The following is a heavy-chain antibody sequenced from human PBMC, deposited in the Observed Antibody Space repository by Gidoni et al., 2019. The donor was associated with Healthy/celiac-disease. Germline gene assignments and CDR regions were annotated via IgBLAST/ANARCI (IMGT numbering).Heavy chain of an antibody. CDR3: ARSTIPYYFDY. J-gene: IGHJ4*02. V-gene: IGHV3-21*01. CDR1: GFTFSSYS. D-gene: IGHD3-3*01. CDR2: ISSSSSYI. Sequence: EVQLVESGGGLVKPGGSLRPSCAASGFTFSSYSMNWVRQAPGKGLEWVSSISSSSSYIYYADSVKGRFTISRDNAKNSLYLQMNSLRAEDTAVYYCARSTIPYYFDYWGQGTLVTVSS.